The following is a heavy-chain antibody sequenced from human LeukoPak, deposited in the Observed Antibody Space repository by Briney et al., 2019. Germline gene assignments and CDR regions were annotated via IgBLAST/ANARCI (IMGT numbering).Heavy chain of an antibody. V-gene: IGHV3-23*01. J-gene: IGHJ6*03. CDR2: ISGSGGST. D-gene: IGHD6-13*01. Sequence: PGGSLRLSCAASGFTFSSYGMSWVRQAPGKGLEWVSAISGSGGSTYYADSVKGRFTISRDNAKNSLYLQMNSLRAEDTAVYYCARLKQQLVRLLSRDTTYYYYYYMDVWAKGPRSPSP. CDR3: ARLKQQLVRLLSRDTTYYYYYYMDV. CDR1: GFTFSSYG.